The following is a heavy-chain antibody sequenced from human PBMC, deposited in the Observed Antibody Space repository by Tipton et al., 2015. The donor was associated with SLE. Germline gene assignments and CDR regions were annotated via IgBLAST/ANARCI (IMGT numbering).Heavy chain of an antibody. CDR2: VFRGGST. J-gene: IGHJ4*02. Sequence: TLSLTCAVYRGSFSGYYWSWIRQPPGKGLEWIGEVFRGGSTNYSPSLESRVTITVDTVKTQVSLKLTSVTAADTAMYFCARGFFHDYWSAEQGRKSFYFDNWGQGALVTVAS. D-gene: IGHD3-3*01. CDR1: RGSFSGYY. CDR3: ARGFFHDYWSAEQGRKSFYFDN. V-gene: IGHV4-34*12.